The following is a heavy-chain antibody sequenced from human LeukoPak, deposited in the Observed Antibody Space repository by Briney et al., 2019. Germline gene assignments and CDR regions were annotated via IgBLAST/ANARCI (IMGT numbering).Heavy chain of an antibody. D-gene: IGHD3-9*01. CDR1: GFTFSIYA. CDR3: AKDLVSGAWLEGTFDF. CDR2: ISGSGVGT. V-gene: IGHV3-23*01. Sequence: GGSLRLSCAASGFTFSIYAMSWVRQTPGKGLEWVSAISGSGVGTYYADSVKGRFTISRDNSKNTLYLQMNSLRAEDTAVYYCAKDLVSGAWLEGTFDFWGQGTLVTVSS. J-gene: IGHJ4*02.